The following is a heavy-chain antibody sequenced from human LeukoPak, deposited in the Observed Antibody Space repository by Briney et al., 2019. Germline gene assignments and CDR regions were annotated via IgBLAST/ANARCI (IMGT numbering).Heavy chain of an antibody. CDR2: IYPGDSDT. J-gene: IGHJ5*02. CDR3: ARRRADENKYTRGRGHWFDP. CDR1: GYSFTNYW. V-gene: IGHV5-51*01. Sequence: PGESLKISCKGSGYSFTNYWIGWVRQMPGKGLEWMGIIYPGDSDTRYSPSFQGQVTISADKSISTAYLQWTSLKASDTAMYYCARRRADENKYTRGRGHWFDPWGQGTLVTVSS. D-gene: IGHD3-16*01.